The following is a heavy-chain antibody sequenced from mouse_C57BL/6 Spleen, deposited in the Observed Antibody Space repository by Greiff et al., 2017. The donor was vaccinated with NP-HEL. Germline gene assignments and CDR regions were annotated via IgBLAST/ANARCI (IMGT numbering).Heavy chain of an antibody. J-gene: IGHJ2*01. D-gene: IGHD1-1*01. CDR1: GYTFTSYW. Sequence: VQLQQSGAELAKPGASVKLSCKASGYTFTSYWMHWVKQRPGQGLEWIGYINPSSGYTKYNQKFKDKATLTADKSSSTAYMQLGSLTYEDSAVYYCASAVVATGFDYWGQGTTLTVSS. CDR3: ASAVVATGFDY. CDR2: INPSSGYT. V-gene: IGHV1-7*01.